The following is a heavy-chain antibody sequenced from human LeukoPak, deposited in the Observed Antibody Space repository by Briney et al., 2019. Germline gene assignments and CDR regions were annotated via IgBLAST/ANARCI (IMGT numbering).Heavy chain of an antibody. Sequence: SETLSLTCTVSGDSISSGGYYWSWIRQRPGEGLEWMGYIYYSGTTYFNPSLKSRLNISVDTSKNQFSLNLSSVTAADTAVYYCARSSIAAAGSAEYFQHWGQGTLVSVSS. CDR1: GDSISSGGYY. CDR2: IYYSGTT. J-gene: IGHJ1*01. D-gene: IGHD6-25*01. CDR3: ARSSIAAAGSAEYFQH. V-gene: IGHV4-31*03.